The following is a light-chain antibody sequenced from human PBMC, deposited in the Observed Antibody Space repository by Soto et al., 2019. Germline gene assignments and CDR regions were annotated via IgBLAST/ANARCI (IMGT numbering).Light chain of an antibody. CDR1: HGITSW. CDR3: QQATSFPRT. CDR2: AAS. V-gene: IGKV1-12*01. J-gene: IGKJ1*01. Sequence: DIQMTLSPSSVSASVGDRVMITCRASHGITSWLAWYQQTPGKAPKLLIYAASTLQAGVPSRFSGSGLGTDFTLTISSLQPEDFATYYCQQATSFPRTFGQGTKVDIK.